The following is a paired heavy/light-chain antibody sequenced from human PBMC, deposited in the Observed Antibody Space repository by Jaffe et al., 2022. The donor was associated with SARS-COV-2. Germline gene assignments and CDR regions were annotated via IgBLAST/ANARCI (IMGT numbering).Heavy chain of an antibody. CDR3: ARYSLSGSGTYKGGYFDY. J-gene: IGHJ4*02. CDR2: ISSSSGDT. Sequence: EVQLVESGGGLVRPGGSLRLSCAASGFTIRGHAMNWVRQAPGKGLEWVSSISSSSGDTFYAGSLRGRFTISRDNAKNSLYLQMTSLRAEDTAVYYCARYSLSGSGTYKGGYFDYWGQGTLVTVSS. V-gene: IGHV3-21*01. D-gene: IGHD3-10*01. CDR1: GFTIRGHA.
Light chain of an antibody. V-gene: IGLV8-61*01. CDR2: NTD. CDR3: VLYMGGGLWV. Sequence: QTVVTQESSFSVSPGGTVTLTCGLSSGSVSTSYYPSWYQQTPGQPPRTLIYNTDTRSSGVPDRFSGSILGNEAALTITGAQADDESDYYCVLYMGGGLWVFGGGTKLTVL. CDR1: SGSVSTSYY. J-gene: IGLJ3*02.